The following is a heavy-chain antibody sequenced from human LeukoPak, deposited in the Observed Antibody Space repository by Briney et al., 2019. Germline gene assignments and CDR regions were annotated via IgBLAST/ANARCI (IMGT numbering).Heavy chain of an antibody. Sequence: ASVKVSCKASGFTFTGYYIHWVRQAPGQGLEWMGWVNPNSGGTNYAQMFRGRVTMTRDTSINTAYMELSGLRSDDTAVYYCARDSYGGNWSLGYWGQGTLVTVSS. CDR3: ARDSYGGNWSLGY. D-gene: IGHD4-23*01. CDR1: GFTFTGYY. CDR2: VNPNSGGT. V-gene: IGHV1-2*02. J-gene: IGHJ4*02.